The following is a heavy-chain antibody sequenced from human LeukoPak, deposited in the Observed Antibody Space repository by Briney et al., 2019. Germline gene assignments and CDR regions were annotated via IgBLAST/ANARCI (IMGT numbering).Heavy chain of an antibody. CDR3: AKGQLAHDY. V-gene: IGHV3-30*04. CDR2: ISYDGSNK. J-gene: IGHJ4*02. Sequence: WLRQPPGKGLEWVAVISYDGSNKYYADSLKGRFTISRDNAKNTLYLQMSSLRADDTAVYYCAKGQLAHDYWGQGTLVTVSS. D-gene: IGHD1-1*01.